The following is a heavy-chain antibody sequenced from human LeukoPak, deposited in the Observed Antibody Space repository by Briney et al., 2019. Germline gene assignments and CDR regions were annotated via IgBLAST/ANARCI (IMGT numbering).Heavy chain of an antibody. CDR3: ARAWSMIRDFWTGSPFDY. D-gene: IGHD3/OR15-3a*01. CDR2: IYSGGHT. V-gene: IGHV3-53*01. CDR1: GFTVSSSY. Sequence: PGGSLRLSCAASGFTVSSSYMSWVRQAPGKGLEGVSVIYSGGHTYYADSVKGRFTIFRDNSKNTLYLQMNSLRAEDTAIYYCARAWSMIRDFWTGSPFDYWSQGTLVTVSS. J-gene: IGHJ4*02.